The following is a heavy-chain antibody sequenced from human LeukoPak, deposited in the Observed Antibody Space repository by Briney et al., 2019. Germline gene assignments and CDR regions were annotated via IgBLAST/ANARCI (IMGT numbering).Heavy chain of an antibody. J-gene: IGHJ4*02. D-gene: IGHD3-22*01. CDR1: GGTFSSYA. V-gene: IGHV1-69*05. CDR3: ASHVRRSPMIVVVPTFDY. Sequence: ASVKVSYKASGGTFSSYAISWVRQAPGQGLEWMGGIIPIFGTANYAQKFQGRVTITTDESTSTAYMELSSLRSEDTAVYYWASHVRRSPMIVVVPTFDYWGQGTLVTVSS. CDR2: IIPIFGTA.